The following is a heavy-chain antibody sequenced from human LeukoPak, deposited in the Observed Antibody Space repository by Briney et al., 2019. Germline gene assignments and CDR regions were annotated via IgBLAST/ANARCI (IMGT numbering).Heavy chain of an antibody. CDR2: VRSQHFGGTT. CDR1: GFNFREYA. V-gene: IGHV3-49*04. Sequence: GGSLRLSCKGSGFNFREYAIHWVRQAPGKGLEWLGFVRSQHFGGTTGYATSVKGRFSISRDDSKSIAYLQMNSLRAEDTAVYYCARWELIDYWGQGTLVTVSS. D-gene: IGHD1-26*01. CDR3: ARWELIDY. J-gene: IGHJ4*02.